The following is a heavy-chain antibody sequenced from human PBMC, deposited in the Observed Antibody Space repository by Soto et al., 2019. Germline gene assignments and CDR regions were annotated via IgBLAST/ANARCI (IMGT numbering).Heavy chain of an antibody. Sequence: TLSLTCAVSGGSISSGGYSWSWIRQPPGKGLEWIGYIYHSGSTYYNPSLKSRVTISVDRSKNQFSLKLSSVTAADTAVYYCARAWATMVRGVIIIGWFDPWGQGTLVTVSS. CDR1: GGSISSGGYS. V-gene: IGHV4-30-2*01. J-gene: IGHJ5*02. D-gene: IGHD3-10*01. CDR3: ARAWATMVRGVIIIGWFDP. CDR2: IYHSGST.